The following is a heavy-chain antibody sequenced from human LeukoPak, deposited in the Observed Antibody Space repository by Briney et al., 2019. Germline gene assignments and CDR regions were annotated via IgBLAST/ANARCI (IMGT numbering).Heavy chain of an antibody. Sequence: GGSLRLSCAASGFTFSSYSMNWVRQAPGKGLEWVSSISSSSSYIYYADSVKGRFTISRDNSKNTLYLQMNSLRAEDTAVYYCVKPSAFDPWGQGTLVTVSS. CDR3: VKPSAFDP. CDR1: GFTFSSYS. D-gene: IGHD3-3*01. V-gene: IGHV3-21*04. CDR2: ISSSSSYI. J-gene: IGHJ5*02.